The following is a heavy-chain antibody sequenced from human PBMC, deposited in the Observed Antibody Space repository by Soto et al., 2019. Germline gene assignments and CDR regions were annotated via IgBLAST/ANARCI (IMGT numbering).Heavy chain of an antibody. V-gene: IGHV1-69*01. CDR2: IIPIFGTA. CDR3: AREVVQKKTGWFDP. J-gene: IGHJ5*02. CDR1: GGTFSSYA. Sequence: QVQLVQSGAEVKKPGSSVKVSCKASGGTFSSYAISWVRQAPGQGLAWMGGIIPIFGTANYAQKFQGRVTITADESTSTAYMELSSLRSEDTAVYYCAREVVQKKTGWFDPWGQGTLVTVSS. D-gene: IGHD1-1*01.